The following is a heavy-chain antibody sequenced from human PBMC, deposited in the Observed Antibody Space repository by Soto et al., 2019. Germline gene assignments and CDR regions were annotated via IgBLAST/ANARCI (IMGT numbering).Heavy chain of an antibody. CDR1: GYTFTGYY. Sequence: ASVKVSCKASGYTFTGYYMHWVRQAPGQGLEWMGWINPNSGGTNYAQKFQGWVTMTRDTSISTAYMELSRLRSDDTAVYYCARGYYGSGEDWFDPWGQGTLVTVSS. V-gene: IGHV1-2*04. J-gene: IGHJ5*02. CDR3: ARGYYGSGEDWFDP. D-gene: IGHD3-10*01. CDR2: INPNSGGT.